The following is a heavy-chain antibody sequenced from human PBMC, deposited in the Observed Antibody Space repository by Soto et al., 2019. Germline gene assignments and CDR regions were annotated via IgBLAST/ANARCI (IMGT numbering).Heavy chain of an antibody. CDR3: ARGRGYVYGSNFYGLDV. J-gene: IGHJ6*02. Sequence: PSETLSLTCGVYRGSFSGFYWSWVRQTPGGGLEWIGEINHSGTTNYNPSFQNRVTISVDKSTNNFSLKMTSVTAADAAVYYCARGRGYVYGSNFYGLDVWGQGTTVTASS. CDR2: INHSGTT. D-gene: IGHD6-25*01. V-gene: IGHV4-34*01. CDR1: RGSFSGFY.